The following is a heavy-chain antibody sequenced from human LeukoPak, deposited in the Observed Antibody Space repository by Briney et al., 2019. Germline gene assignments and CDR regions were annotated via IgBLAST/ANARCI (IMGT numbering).Heavy chain of an antibody. V-gene: IGHV4-31*03. Sequence: PSETLSLTCTVSGGSISSGGYYWSWLRQHPGKGLEWIVYIYYSGSTYYNPSLKSRVTISVNTHKNQFSLKLSPMPDAVTAVYYCARVEYERRGLGSPYFDYWGQGTLVTASS. CDR1: GGSISSGGYY. D-gene: IGHD3-22*01. J-gene: IGHJ4*02. CDR2: IYYSGST. CDR3: ARVEYERRGLGSPYFDY.